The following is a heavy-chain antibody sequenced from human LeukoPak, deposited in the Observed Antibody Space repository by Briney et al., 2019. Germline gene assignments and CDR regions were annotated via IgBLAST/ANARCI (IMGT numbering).Heavy chain of an antibody. V-gene: IGHV4-39*01. D-gene: IGHD2-2*01. CDR1: GGSISSSSYY. Sequence: PSETRSLTSTVSGGSISSSSYYWGWIRQPPGKGLEWIGSIYYSGSTYYNPSLKSRVTISVDTSKNQFSPKLNSVTAADTAVYYCATHGRYCSSTSCYLNWFDPWGQGTLVTVSS. J-gene: IGHJ5*02. CDR2: IYYSGST. CDR3: ATHGRYCSSTSCYLNWFDP.